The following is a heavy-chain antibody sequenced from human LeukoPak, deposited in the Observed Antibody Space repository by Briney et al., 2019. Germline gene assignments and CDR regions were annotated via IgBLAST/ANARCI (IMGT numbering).Heavy chain of an antibody. CDR1: GYTFSSYA. CDR2: INVGNDNT. J-gene: IGHJ4*02. V-gene: IGHV1-3*01. D-gene: IGHD6-19*01. Sequence: ASVKVSCKASGYTFSSYAMHWVRQAPGQRLEWMGWINVGNDNTKYSQKFQGRVTITRDTSASTAYMELSSLRSEDTAVYYCARDGALSSGWAFDYWGQGTLVTVSS. CDR3: ARDGALSSGWAFDY.